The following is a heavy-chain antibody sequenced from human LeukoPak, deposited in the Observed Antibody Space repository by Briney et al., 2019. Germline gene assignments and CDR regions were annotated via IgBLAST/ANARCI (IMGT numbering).Heavy chain of an antibody. CDR3: ARVTYYYDSSSNFAFDI. J-gene: IGHJ3*02. CDR1: GLTFSSYT. Sequence: GGSLRLSCAVSGLTFSSYTMNWVRQAPGKGLEWVSSISSSSAYIYYTDSVRGRFTISRDNAKNSLYLQMNSLRAEDTAVYYCARVTYYYDSSSNFAFDIWGQGTMVTVSS. D-gene: IGHD3-22*01. V-gene: IGHV3-21*01. CDR2: ISSSSAYI.